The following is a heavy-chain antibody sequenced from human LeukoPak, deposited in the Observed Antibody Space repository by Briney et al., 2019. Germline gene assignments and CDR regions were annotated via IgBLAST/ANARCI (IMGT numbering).Heavy chain of an antibody. Sequence: GGSLRLSCAASGLTFRNYWMHWVRQAPGKGLVWVSRINSDGRSTGYADSVKGRFTISRDNARSTVFLQMNSLTAEDTGVYYCARETWGKAVDTWGQGSLVAVSS. CDR2: INSDGRST. CDR3: ARETWGKAVDT. D-gene: IGHD6-19*01. CDR1: GLTFRNYW. V-gene: IGHV3-74*01. J-gene: IGHJ5*02.